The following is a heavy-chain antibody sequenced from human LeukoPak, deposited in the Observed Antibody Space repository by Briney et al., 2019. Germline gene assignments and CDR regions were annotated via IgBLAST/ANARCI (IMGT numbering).Heavy chain of an antibody. D-gene: IGHD1-14*01. CDR3: ARHVTTASAARGFDI. CDR1: GYSFTSYW. CDR2: IYPRDSDT. Sequence: GESLKISCKGSGYSFTSYWVAWVRQMPGKGLEWMGFIYPRDSDTRYSPFFQGQVTISADKSINTAYLQWSGLKASDTAVYYCARHVTTASAARGFDIWGQGTMVTVSS. V-gene: IGHV5-51*01. J-gene: IGHJ3*02.